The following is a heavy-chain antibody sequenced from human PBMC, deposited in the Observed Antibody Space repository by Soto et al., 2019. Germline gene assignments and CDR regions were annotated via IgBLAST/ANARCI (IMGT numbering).Heavy chain of an antibody. D-gene: IGHD3-16*01. CDR1: GGSISSYY. CDR3: ARAWGYYFDY. J-gene: IGHJ4*02. Sequence: QVQLQESGPGLVKPSETLSLTCTVSGGSISSYYWSWIRQPPGKGLEWIGYIYYSGSTNYNPSLKCRVTISVHTPKNQFSLKLSSVTAADTAVYYCARAWGYYFDYGGQGTLVTVSS. CDR2: IYYSGST. V-gene: IGHV4-59*01.